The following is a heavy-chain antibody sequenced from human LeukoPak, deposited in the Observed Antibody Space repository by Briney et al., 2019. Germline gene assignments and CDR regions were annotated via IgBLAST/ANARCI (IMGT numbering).Heavy chain of an antibody. CDR2: NYHSGST. D-gene: IGHD3-10*02. Sequence: SETLSLTCAVSGYSISSGYYWGWIRQPPGKGLEWIGSNYHSGSTYYNPSLKSRVTISVDTSKNQFSLKLSSVTAADTAVYYCARLSSGSYYPNDYWGQGTLVTVSS. CDR1: GYSISSGYY. CDR3: ARLSSGSYYPNDY. J-gene: IGHJ4*02. V-gene: IGHV4-38-2*01.